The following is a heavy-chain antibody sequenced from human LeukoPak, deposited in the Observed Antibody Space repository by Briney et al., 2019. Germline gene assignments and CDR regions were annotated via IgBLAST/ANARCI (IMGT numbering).Heavy chain of an antibody. CDR2: IYHSGTT. CDR3: ARRLGVETYFDY. J-gene: IGHJ4*02. V-gene: IGHV4-39*01. CDR1: GDSISSTGRYCF. D-gene: IGHD3-10*01. Sequence: SETLSLTCSVSGDSISSTGRYCFWDWIRQPPGKGLEWIGTIYHSGTTYYTPALKTLVALSVDTSRNQFSLRLTSVTAADTAVCYCARRLGVETYFDYWGQGILVTVSS.